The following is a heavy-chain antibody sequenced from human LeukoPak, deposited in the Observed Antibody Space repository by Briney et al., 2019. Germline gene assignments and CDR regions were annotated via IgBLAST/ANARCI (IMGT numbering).Heavy chain of an antibody. V-gene: IGHV1-69*04. J-gene: IGHJ3*02. Sequence: GSSVKVSCKASGGSFSSYAISWVRQAPGQGLEWMGRIIPIFGIANYAQKFQGRVTITADKSTSTAYMELSSLSSEDTAVYYCAIGDRGVMKGAFDIWGQGTMVTVSS. CDR1: GGSFSSYA. CDR3: AIGDRGVMKGAFDI. CDR2: IIPIFGIA. D-gene: IGHD2-21*02.